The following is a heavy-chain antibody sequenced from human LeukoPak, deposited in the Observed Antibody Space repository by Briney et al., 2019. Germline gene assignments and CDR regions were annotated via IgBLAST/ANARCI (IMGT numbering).Heavy chain of an antibody. CDR2: IYYSGST. Sequence: RPSETLSLTCTVSGGSISSYYWSWIRQPPGKGLEWIGYIYYSGSTNYNPSLKSRVTISVDTSKNQFSLKLSSVTAADTAVYYCARAVDSSGWSGWNDYWGQGTLVTVSS. CDR3: ARAVDSSGWSGWNDY. D-gene: IGHD6-19*01. J-gene: IGHJ4*02. V-gene: IGHV4-59*01. CDR1: GGSISSYY.